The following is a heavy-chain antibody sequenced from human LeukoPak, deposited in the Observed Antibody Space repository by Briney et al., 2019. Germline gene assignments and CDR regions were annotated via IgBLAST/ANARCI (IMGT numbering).Heavy chain of an antibody. J-gene: IGHJ3*02. CDR3: ASYQGLRHDAFDI. Sequence: PGRSLRLSCAASGFTFSSYEMNWVRQAPGKGLEWVSYISSSGSTIYYADSVKGRFTISRDNAKNSLYLQMNSLRAEDTAVYYCASYQGLRHDAFDIWGQGTMVTVSS. CDR2: ISSSGSTI. V-gene: IGHV3-48*03. D-gene: IGHD5-12*01. CDR1: GFTFSSYE.